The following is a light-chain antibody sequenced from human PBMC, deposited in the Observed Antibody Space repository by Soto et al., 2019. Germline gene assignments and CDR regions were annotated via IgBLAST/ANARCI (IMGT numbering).Light chain of an antibody. Sequence: DIPMTQSPSSLSASVGDRVTITCRASHPISNYLNWYQHRPGKAPKLLIYGASTSQSGVPSRFSGSESGTDFTLTITSLQPEDCATYYCQQTYATPITFGQGTRLEIK. CDR1: HPISNY. CDR2: GAS. V-gene: IGKV1-39*01. J-gene: IGKJ5*01. CDR3: QQTYATPIT.